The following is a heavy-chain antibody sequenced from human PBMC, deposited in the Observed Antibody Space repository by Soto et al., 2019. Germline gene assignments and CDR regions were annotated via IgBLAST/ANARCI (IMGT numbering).Heavy chain of an antibody. D-gene: IGHD6-25*01. CDR1: GFTSSSYA. Sequence: GGSLRLSCVASGFTSSSYAMHWVRQAPGKGLEWVAVISYDGSNKYYADSVKGRFTISRDNSKNTVYLQVSSLKTEDTTVYYCARGAYSSGWTHYFDTWGQGTPVTVSS. V-gene: IGHV3-30-3*01. CDR3: ARGAYSSGWTHYFDT. J-gene: IGHJ4*02. CDR2: ISYDGSNK.